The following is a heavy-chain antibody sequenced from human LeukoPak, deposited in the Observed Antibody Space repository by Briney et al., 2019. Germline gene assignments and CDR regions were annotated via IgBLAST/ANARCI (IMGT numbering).Heavy chain of an antibody. Sequence: GGSLRLSCAASGSTFSSYAMSWVRQAPGKGLEWVSAISGSGGSTYYADSVKGRFTISRDNSKNTLYLQMNSLRAEDTAVYYCGKGGSTVTSEFDYWGQGTLVTVSS. V-gene: IGHV3-23*01. D-gene: IGHD4-17*01. CDR1: GSTFSSYA. CDR2: ISGSGGST. J-gene: IGHJ4*02. CDR3: GKGGSTVTSEFDY.